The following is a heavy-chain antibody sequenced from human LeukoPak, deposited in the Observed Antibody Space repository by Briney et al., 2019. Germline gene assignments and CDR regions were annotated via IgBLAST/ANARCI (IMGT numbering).Heavy chain of an antibody. J-gene: IGHJ6*02. CDR3: AREGALYDFWSGSEVYYYYGMDV. Sequence: ASVKVSCKASGYTFTGYYMHWVRQAPGQGLEWMGWMNPNSGNTGYAQKFQGRVTMTRNTSISTAYMELSSLRSEDTAVYYCAREGALYDFWSGSEVYYYYGMDVWGQGTTVTVSS. CDR2: MNPNSGNT. CDR1: GYTFTGYY. D-gene: IGHD3-3*01. V-gene: IGHV1-8*02.